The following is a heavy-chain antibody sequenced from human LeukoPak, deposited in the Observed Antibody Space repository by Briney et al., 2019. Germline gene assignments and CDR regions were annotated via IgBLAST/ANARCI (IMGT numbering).Heavy chain of an antibody. CDR1: GGTFTSYA. J-gene: IGHJ6*03. CDR2: IIPIFGTA. CDR3: AVGRAVAGRDYYYYYYMDV. D-gene: IGHD6-19*01. Sequence: SVKVSCKASGGTFTSYAISWVRQAPGQGLEWMGRIIPIFGTANYAQKFQGRVTITTDESTSTAYMELRSLTSEDTAVYYCAVGRAVAGRDYYYYYYMDVWGKGTTVTVSS. V-gene: IGHV1-69*05.